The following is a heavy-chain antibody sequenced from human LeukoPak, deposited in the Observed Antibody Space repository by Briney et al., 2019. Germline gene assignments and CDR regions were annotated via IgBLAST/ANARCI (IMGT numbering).Heavy chain of an antibody. D-gene: IGHD2-15*01. J-gene: IGHJ6*03. CDR1: GYTFTSYG. Sequence: ASVKVSCKASGYTFTSYGISWVRQAPGQGLEWMGWISAYNGNTNYAQKLQGRVTMTTDTSTSTAYMELRSLRSDDMAVYYCARDGSTTLYYYYMDVWGKGTTVTVSS. CDR3: ARDGSTTLYYYYMDV. CDR2: ISAYNGNT. V-gene: IGHV1-18*03.